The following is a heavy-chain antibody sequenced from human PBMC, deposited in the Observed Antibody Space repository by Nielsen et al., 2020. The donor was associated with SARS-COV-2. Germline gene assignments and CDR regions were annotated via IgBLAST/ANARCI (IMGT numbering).Heavy chain of an antibody. Sequence: GGSLRLSCAASGFTFSSYSMNWVRQAPGKGLEWVSSISSSSSYIYYADSVKGRFTISRDNAKNSLYLQMNSLRAEDTAVYYCARIGEGVVVVAATVVYYYYMDVWGKGTTVTVSS. D-gene: IGHD2-15*01. CDR1: GFTFSSYS. CDR3: ARIGEGVVVVAATVVYYYYMDV. J-gene: IGHJ6*03. CDR2: ISSSSSYI. V-gene: IGHV3-21*01.